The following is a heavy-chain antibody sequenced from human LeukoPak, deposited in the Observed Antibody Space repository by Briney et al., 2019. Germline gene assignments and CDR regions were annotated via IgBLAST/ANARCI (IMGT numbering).Heavy chain of an antibody. J-gene: IGHJ4*02. CDR1: GYTFTSYY. CDR2: INPSGGST. Sequence: GASVKVSCKASGYTFTSYYMHWVRQAPGQGLEWIGIINPSGGSTSYAQKFQGRVTMTRDTSTSTVYMELSSLRSEDTAVYYCARSGHEGITIFGVVTGFDYWGQGTLVSVSS. D-gene: IGHD3-3*01. CDR3: ARSGHEGITIFGVVTGFDY. V-gene: IGHV1-46*01.